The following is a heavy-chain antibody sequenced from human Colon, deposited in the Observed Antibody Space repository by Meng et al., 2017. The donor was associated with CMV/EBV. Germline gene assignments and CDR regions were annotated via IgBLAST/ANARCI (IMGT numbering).Heavy chain of an antibody. CDR3: AKTYNSAPNWFDP. V-gene: IGHV1-2*02. CDR2: INPNSGDT. J-gene: IGHJ5*02. CDR1: GYTFTAYY. D-gene: IGHD6-19*01. Sequence: CKSSGYTFTAYYMHWLRQPPGQGLEYMGWINPNSGDTRYAQKFQGRVTMTSDTSISTAYMDLSRLTSDDTAVYYCAKTYNSAPNWFDPWGQGTLVTVSS.